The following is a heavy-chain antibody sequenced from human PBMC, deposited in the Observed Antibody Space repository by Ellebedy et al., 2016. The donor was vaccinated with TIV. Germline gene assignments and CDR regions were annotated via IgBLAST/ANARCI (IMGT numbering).Heavy chain of an antibody. V-gene: IGHV5-51*01. Sequence: GGSLRLSCKGSGYSFTSYWIGWVRPMPGKGLEWMGIIYPGDSDTSYSPSFQGQVTISADKSISTAYLQWSSLKASDTAMYYCARRARHHYYYGMDVWGQGTTVTVSS. D-gene: IGHD6-6*01. CDR2: IYPGDSDT. J-gene: IGHJ6*02. CDR3: ARRARHHYYYGMDV. CDR1: GYSFTSYW.